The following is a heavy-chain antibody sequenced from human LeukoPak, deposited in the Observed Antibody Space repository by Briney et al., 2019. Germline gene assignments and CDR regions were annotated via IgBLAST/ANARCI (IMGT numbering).Heavy chain of an antibody. CDR1: VGFIRSYY. CDR3: ARDLGSGWSFGMDV. Sequence: SETLSLTCTVSVGFIRSYYWSWIRQPPGKGLEGIGFIYYSGSTNYNPSLKSRVTISVDTSKNQFSLKLSSVTAADTAVYYCARDLGSGWSFGMDVWGQGTTVTVSS. D-gene: IGHD6-19*01. V-gene: IGHV4-59*01. J-gene: IGHJ6*02. CDR2: IYYSGST.